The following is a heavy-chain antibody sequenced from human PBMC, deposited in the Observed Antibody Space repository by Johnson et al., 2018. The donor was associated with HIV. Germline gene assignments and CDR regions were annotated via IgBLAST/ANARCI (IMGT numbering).Heavy chain of an antibody. CDR3: AKSYCPGCDGFDM. D-gene: IGHD2-8*02. V-gene: IGHV3-66*01. Sequence: VQLVESGGGLVQPGGSLRLSCAASGFTVSSNYMSWVRQAPGKGLEWVSVIYSGGSTYYADSVKDRFTISRDNSKNMLYLQMNTLRADDTGVYYCAKSYCPGCDGFDMWGQGTMVTVSS. J-gene: IGHJ3*02. CDR2: IYSGGST. CDR1: GFTVSSNY.